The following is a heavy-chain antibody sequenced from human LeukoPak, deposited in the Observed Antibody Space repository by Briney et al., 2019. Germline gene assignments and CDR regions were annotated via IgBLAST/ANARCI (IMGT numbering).Heavy chain of an antibody. CDR1: GGTFSSYA. CDR3: ASPPYSSSWGYFDY. Sequence: SVKVSCKASGGTFSSYASSWVRQAPGQGLEWMGRIIPIFGTANYAQKFQGRVTITADKSTSTAYMELSSLRSEDTAVYYCASPPYSSSWGYFDYWGQGTLVTVSS. J-gene: IGHJ4*02. CDR2: IIPIFGTA. D-gene: IGHD6-13*01. V-gene: IGHV1-69*06.